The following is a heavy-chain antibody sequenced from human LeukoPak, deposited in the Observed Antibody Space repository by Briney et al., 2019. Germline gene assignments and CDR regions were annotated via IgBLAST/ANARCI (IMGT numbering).Heavy chain of an antibody. J-gene: IGHJ4*02. CDR3: ARGVAGYGPYDY. Sequence: SETLSLTCTVSGDSISTYYWSWIRRPPGKGLEWIGYMYYSGSTNYNPSLKSRVTISLDTPKNRFSLRLNSVTAADTAVYYCARGVAGYGPYDYWGQGTLVTVSS. V-gene: IGHV4-59*01. CDR2: MYYSGST. D-gene: IGHD5-12*01. CDR1: GDSISTYY.